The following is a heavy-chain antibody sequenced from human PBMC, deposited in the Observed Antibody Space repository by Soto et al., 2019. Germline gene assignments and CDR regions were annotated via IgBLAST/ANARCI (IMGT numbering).Heavy chain of an antibody. Sequence: PSETLSLTCTVSGGSISSYYWSWIRQPAGKGLEWIGRIYTSGSTNYNPSLKSRVTTSVDTSKNQFSLKLSSVTAADTAVYYCARGGGLARAFYYYYGMDVWGQGTTVTVSS. V-gene: IGHV4-4*07. CDR1: GGSISSYY. J-gene: IGHJ6*02. D-gene: IGHD3-16*01. CDR2: IYTSGST. CDR3: ARGGGLARAFYYYYGMDV.